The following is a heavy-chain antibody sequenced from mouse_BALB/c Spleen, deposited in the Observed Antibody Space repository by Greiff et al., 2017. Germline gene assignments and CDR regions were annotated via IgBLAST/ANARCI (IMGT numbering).Heavy chain of an antibody. CDR2: IDPENGDT. CDR1: GFNIKDYY. J-gene: IGHJ2*01. CDR3: NGGSNCDY. Sequence: EVQLQQSGAELVRSGASVKLSCTASGFNIKDYYMHWVKQRPEQGLEWIGWIDPENGDTEYAPKFQGKATMTADTSSNTAYLQLSSLTSEDTAVYYCNGGSNCDYRGQGTTLTVSS. V-gene: IGHV14-4*02.